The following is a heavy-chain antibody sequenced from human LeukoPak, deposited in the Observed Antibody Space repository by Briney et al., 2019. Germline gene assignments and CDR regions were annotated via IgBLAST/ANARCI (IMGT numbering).Heavy chain of an antibody. CDR2: ISYDGSNK. V-gene: IGHV3-30*04. D-gene: IGHD2-2*01. CDR1: GFTFSSYT. Sequence: GGSLRLSCAASGFTFSSYTMHWVRQAPGKGLEWVAVISYDGSNKYYADSVKGRFTISRDNSKNTLYLQMNSLRAEDTAVYYCERGYCSSTSCYTFDYWGQGTLVTVSS. J-gene: IGHJ4*02. CDR3: ERGYCSSTSCYTFDY.